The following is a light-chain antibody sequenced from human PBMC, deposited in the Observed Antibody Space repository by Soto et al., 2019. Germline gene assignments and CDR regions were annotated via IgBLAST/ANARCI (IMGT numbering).Light chain of an antibody. Sequence: QAVVTQEPSLTVSPGGTVTLTCASSSGSVTNDYLPNWFQQKPGQAPKALVYTTINRHSWTPARFSGSLLGGKAALTLSDVQPEDEADYYCLLSYGDAWIFGGGTKLTVL. J-gene: IGLJ2*01. CDR2: TTI. CDR3: LLSYGDAWI. CDR1: SGSVTNDYL. V-gene: IGLV7-43*01.